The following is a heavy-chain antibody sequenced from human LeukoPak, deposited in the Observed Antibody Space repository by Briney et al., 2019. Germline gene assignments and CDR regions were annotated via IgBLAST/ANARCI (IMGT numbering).Heavy chain of an antibody. CDR1: GFTFSTYA. CDR2: ISGSGGST. Sequence: GGSLRLSCAASGFTFSTYAISWVRQAPGKGLEWVSAISGSGGSTYYADSVKGRFTISRDNSKNTLYLQMNSLRAEDTSIYFCAKALEQETVIALDSWGQGTLVTVSS. CDR3: AKALEQETVIALDS. V-gene: IGHV3-23*01. J-gene: IGHJ4*02. D-gene: IGHD6-13*01.